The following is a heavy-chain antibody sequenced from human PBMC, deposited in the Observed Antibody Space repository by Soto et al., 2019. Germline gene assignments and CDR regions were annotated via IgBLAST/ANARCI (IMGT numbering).Heavy chain of an antibody. CDR1: GLTFSNYE. CDR3: GTHAPCVRAKHV. J-gene: IGHJ4*03. Sequence: RACVASGLTFSNYEMNGVRQAPGKGLEWVSYIGRSGTPIYYADSVEGRFTISRDNARNSLYLQMNSLRPEDTAVHFCGTHAPCVRAKHVWDPGTPVTVSS. CDR2: IGRSGTPI. V-gene: IGHV3-48*03.